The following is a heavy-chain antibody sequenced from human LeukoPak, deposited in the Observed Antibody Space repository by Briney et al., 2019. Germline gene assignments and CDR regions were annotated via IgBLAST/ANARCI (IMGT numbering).Heavy chain of an antibody. Sequence: SETLSLTCTVSGVSISSYYWSWIRQPPGKGLEWIGYIYYSGSTNYNPSLKSRVTISVDTSKNQFSLRLSSVTAADTAVYYCARVSGQFYFYYYMDVWGKGTTVTISS. CDR1: GVSISSYY. D-gene: IGHD6-19*01. V-gene: IGHV4-59*08. J-gene: IGHJ6*03. CDR3: ARVSGQFYFYYYMDV. CDR2: IYYSGST.